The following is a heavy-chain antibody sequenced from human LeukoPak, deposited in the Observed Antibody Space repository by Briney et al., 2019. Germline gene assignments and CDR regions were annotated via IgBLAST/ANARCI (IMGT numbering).Heavy chain of an antibody. CDR3: ARALSGLGYYYYYMDV. CDR1: GFTFSSYS. V-gene: IGHV3-21*01. Sequence: GGSLRLSCAASGFTFSSYSMNWVRQAPGKGLEWVSSISSSSSYIYYADSVKGRFTISRDNAKNSLYLQMNSLRAEDAAIYYCARALSGLGYYYYYMDVWGKGTTVTVSS. D-gene: IGHD6-25*01. J-gene: IGHJ6*03. CDR2: ISSSSSYI.